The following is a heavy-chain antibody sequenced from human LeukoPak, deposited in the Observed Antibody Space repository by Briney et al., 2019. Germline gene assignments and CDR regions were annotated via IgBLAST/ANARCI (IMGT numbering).Heavy chain of an antibody. J-gene: IGHJ6*03. CDR1: GFTFIGSA. CDR3: TRRTVAGNYYYMDV. V-gene: IGHV3-73*01. Sequence: GGSLRLSCAASGFTFIGSAMHWVRQASGKGLEWVGRIRSKANSYATTYAASVKGRFTISRDDSKNTAYLQMNSLKTEDTAVYYCTRRTVAGNYYYMDVWGKGTTVTVSS. D-gene: IGHD6-19*01. CDR2: IRSKANSYAT.